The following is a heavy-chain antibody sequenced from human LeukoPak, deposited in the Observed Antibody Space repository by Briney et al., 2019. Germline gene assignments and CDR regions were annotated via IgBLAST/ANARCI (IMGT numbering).Heavy chain of an antibody. J-gene: IGHJ4*02. V-gene: IGHV3-11*01. D-gene: IGHD3-10*01. CDR3: AIGGPRYYFDY. CDR1: GFTFSDYY. Sequence: GGSLRLSCAASGFTFSDYYMSRIRQAPGKGLEWVSYISSSGTTIYYADSVKGRFTISRDNAKNSLYLQMNSLRAEDTAVYYCAIGGPRYYFDYWGQGTLVTVSS. CDR2: ISSSGTTI.